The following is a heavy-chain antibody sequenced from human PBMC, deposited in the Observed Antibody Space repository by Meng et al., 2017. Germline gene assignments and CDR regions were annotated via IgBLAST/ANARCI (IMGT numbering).Heavy chain of an antibody. J-gene: IGHJ4*02. CDR2: INPNSGGT. CDR1: GYIFTGYY. Sequence: ASVKVSCKASGYIFTGYYMHWVRQAPGQGLEWMGRINPNSGGTNYAQKFQGRVTMTRDTSISTAYMELSRLRSDDTAVYYCARVYQGYSSGWNYFDYWGQGTLVTVSS. V-gene: IGHV1-2*06. CDR3: ARVYQGYSSGWNYFDY. D-gene: IGHD6-19*01.